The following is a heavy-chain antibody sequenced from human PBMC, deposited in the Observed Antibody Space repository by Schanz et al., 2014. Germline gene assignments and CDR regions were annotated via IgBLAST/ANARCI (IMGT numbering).Heavy chain of an antibody. CDR2: LSGSGGST. J-gene: IGHJ4*02. CDR3: AKQIHCDILTVTRN. CDR1: GFTFSSYA. D-gene: IGHD3-9*01. V-gene: IGHV3-23*01. Sequence: EVQLLESGGGLVQPGGSLRLSCAASGFTFSSYAMSWVRQAPGKGLEWVSALSGSGGSTYYADSVKGRFTISRDNSKNTLYLQMNSLRAEDTAVFYCAKQIHCDILTVTRNWGQGTLVTVSS.